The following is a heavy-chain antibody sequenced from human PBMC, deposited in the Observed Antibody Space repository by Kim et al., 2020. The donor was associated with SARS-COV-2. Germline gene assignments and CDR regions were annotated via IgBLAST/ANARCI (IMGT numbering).Heavy chain of an antibody. J-gene: IGHJ6*02. CDR3: ARQDYGLGKPYYYYGMDV. CDR1: GFTFSTYS. Sequence: GGSLRLSCAASGFTFSTYSMNWVRQAPGQGLEWVSYISTTSNTIYYADSVKDRFTTSRDNAKKSLYLQMNSLRTEDTAVYYCARQDYGLGKPYYYYGMDVWGQGTTVTVSS. V-gene: IGHV3-48*01. D-gene: IGHD4-17*01. CDR2: ISTTSNTI.